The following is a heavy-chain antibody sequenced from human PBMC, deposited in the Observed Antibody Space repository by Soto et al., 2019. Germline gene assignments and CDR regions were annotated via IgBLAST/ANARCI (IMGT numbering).Heavy chain of an antibody. CDR1: GFTLSNYA. Sequence: DVQLLESGGGLVQPGGSLRLTCAASGFTLSNYAMSWVRQAPGKGLEWVSVVSGHSRSIYDADSVRGRFTISRDNSKNTQYLKMNSVRVEDTAGDHCAKTNPSRAHTMGLNDWFDPVGQGTLVTVSS. CDR3: AKTNPSRAHTMGLNDWFDP. V-gene: IGHV3-23*01. J-gene: IGHJ5*02. CDR2: VSGHSRSI. D-gene: IGHD1-1*01.